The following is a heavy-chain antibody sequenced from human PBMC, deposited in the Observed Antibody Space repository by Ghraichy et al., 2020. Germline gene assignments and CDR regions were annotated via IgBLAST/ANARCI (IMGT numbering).Heavy chain of an antibody. CDR2: ISSSSSYI. J-gene: IGHJ4*02. Sequence: GGSLRLSCAASGFTFRSYNVNWVRQAPGKGLEWVSTISSSSSYIYYADSVKGRFTISRDNAKNSLYLQMNSLRAEDTAVYYCARDTFITIFGVAGFDYWGQGTLVTVSS. D-gene: IGHD3-3*01. CDR3: ARDTFITIFGVAGFDY. CDR1: GFTFRSYN. V-gene: IGHV3-21*01.